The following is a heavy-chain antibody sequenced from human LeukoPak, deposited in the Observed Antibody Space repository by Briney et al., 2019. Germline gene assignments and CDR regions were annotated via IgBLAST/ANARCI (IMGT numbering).Heavy chain of an antibody. J-gene: IGHJ4*02. Sequence: PSETLSLTCTVSGGSISSSSYYWGWIRQPPGKGLEWIGSIYYSGSTYYNPSLKSRVTISVDTSKNQFSLKLSSVTAADTAVYYCASGADYDILTGYFDYWGQGTQVTVSS. CDR1: GGSISSSSYY. V-gene: IGHV4-39*07. D-gene: IGHD3-9*01. CDR3: ASGADYDILTGYFDY. CDR2: IYYSGST.